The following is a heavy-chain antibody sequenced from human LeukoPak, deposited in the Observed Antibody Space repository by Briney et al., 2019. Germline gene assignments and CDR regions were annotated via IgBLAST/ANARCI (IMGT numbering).Heavy chain of an antibody. CDR2: ISSSSSTI. D-gene: IGHD3-3*01. CDR3: ARVEWYRDY. CDR1: GFTFSSYS. Sequence: GGSLRLSCAASGFTFSSYSMNWVRQAPGKGLEWVSYISSSSSTIYYADSVKGRFTISRDNAKNSLYLQMNSLRAEDTAVYYCARVEWYRDYWGQGTLVTVSS. V-gene: IGHV3-48*01. J-gene: IGHJ4*02.